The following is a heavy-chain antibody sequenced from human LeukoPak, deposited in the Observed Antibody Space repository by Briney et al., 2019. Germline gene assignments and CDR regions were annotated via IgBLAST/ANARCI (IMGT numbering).Heavy chain of an antibody. CDR3: AKLLAVTNYYYFNY. Sequence: GGSLRLSCAASGFTFSSYAMSWVRQAPGKGLEWVSTISGSGSGCSTYYADSVKGRLTISRDNSKDTLYLQMNSPRAEDTAVYYCAKLLAVTNYYYFNYWGQGTLVTVSS. CDR2: ISGSGSGCST. D-gene: IGHD6-19*01. V-gene: IGHV3-23*01. J-gene: IGHJ4*02. CDR1: GFTFSSYA.